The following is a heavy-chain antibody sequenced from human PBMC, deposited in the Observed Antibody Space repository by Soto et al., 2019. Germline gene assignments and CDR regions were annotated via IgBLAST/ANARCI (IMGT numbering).Heavy chain of an antibody. J-gene: IGHJ6*02. CDR2: IIPILGIA. Sequence: QVQLVQSGAEVKKPGSSVKVSCKASGGTFSSYTISWVRQAPGQGLEWMGRIIPILGIANYAQKFQGRVTITADKATSTGYMELSSLGSEDTAVYYCASTFGEPFGYGMDVWGQGTTVTVSS. CDR1: GGTFSSYT. D-gene: IGHD3-16*01. V-gene: IGHV1-69*02. CDR3: ASTFGEPFGYGMDV.